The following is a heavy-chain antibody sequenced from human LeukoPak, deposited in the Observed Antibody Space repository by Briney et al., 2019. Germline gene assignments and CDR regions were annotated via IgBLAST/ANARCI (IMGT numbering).Heavy chain of an antibody. J-gene: IGHJ6*02. V-gene: IGHV3-11*01. Sequence: PGGSLRLSCAASGFTFSDYYMSWIRQAPGKGLEWVSYISSSGSTIYYADSVKGRFTISRDNAKNSLYLQMNSLRAEDTAVYYCARDPTNYYDSSGYYYYYGMDVWGQGTTVTVS. CDR3: ARDPTNYYDSSGYYYYYGMDV. CDR1: GFTFSDYY. D-gene: IGHD3-22*01. CDR2: ISSSGSTI.